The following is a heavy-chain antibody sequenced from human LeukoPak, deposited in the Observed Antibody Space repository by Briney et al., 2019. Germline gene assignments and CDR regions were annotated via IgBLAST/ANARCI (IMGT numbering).Heavy chain of an antibody. J-gene: IGHJ2*01. CDR1: GFTFSSYG. CDR3: ARAPSGWSDYWYFDL. CDR2: ISSSSTAI. D-gene: IGHD6-19*01. V-gene: IGHV3-48*01. Sequence: GGSLRLSCAASGFTFSSYGMNWVRQAPGKGLEGVSYISSSSTAIDSADSVKGRFIISRDNSKNTLFLQMNSLRAEDTAVYYCARAPSGWSDYWYFDLWGRGTLVTVSS.